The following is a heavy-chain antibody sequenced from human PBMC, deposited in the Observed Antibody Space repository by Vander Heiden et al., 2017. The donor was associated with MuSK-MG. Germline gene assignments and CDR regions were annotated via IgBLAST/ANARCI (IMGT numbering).Heavy chain of an antibody. D-gene: IGHD3-10*01. V-gene: IGHV4-31*03. CDR3: ARYSYYDGSGGVRPHFDY. CDR1: GASISTAGYY. J-gene: IGHJ4*02. Sequence: QVQLQESGPGPVKPSQTLSLTCTVSGASISTAGYYWSWIRQHPGKDLEWIGHIFYSGSTYYNPSLKRRVTISLDTSKNQFSLKLSSLTAADTAVYYCARYSYYDGSGGVRPHFDYWGQGTLVTVSS. CDR2: IFYSGST.